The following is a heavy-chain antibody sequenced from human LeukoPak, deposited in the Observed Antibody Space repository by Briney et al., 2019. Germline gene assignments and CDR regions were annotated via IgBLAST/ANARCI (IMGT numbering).Heavy chain of an antibody. CDR3: ATLRITMIVVVTPPYAFDI. Sequence: GASVKVSCKVSGYTLTELSMHWVRQAPGKGLEWMGGFDPEDGETIYAQKFQGRVTMTEDTSTDTAYMELSSLRSEDTAVYYCATLRITMIVVVTPPYAFDIWGQGTMVTVSS. CDR2: FDPEDGET. J-gene: IGHJ3*02. V-gene: IGHV1-24*01. CDR1: GYTLTELS. D-gene: IGHD3-22*01.